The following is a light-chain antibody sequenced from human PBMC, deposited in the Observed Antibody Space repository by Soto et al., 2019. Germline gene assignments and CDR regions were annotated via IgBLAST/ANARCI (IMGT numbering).Light chain of an antibody. J-gene: IGLJ1*01. CDR2: EVS. Sequence: QSALTQPASVSGSPGQSITISCIGTSSDVGGYNYVSWYQQHPGKAPKLMIYEVSNRPSGVSNRCSGSKSGNTGSLTISGLQDEDEAHYYCSSYTSSTSYVFGTGTKLTVL. CDR3: SSYTSSTSYV. CDR1: SSDVGGYNY. V-gene: IGLV2-14*01.